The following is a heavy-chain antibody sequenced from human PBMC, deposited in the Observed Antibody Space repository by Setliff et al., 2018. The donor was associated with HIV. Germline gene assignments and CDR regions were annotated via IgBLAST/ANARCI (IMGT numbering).Heavy chain of an antibody. CDR2: IFNDGRT. CDR3: ARHFPSISLFFGDPGPFDR. V-gene: IGHV4-39*01. D-gene: IGHD3-10*01. CDR1: GGFISSSSYY. J-gene: IGHJ4*02. Sequence: PSETLSLTCTVSGGFISSSSYYWGWIRQPPVKGLEWIGSIFNDGRTYYNPSLKSRITIPMDTSTNQFSLKLSSVTAADTAVYFCARHFPSISLFFGDPGPFDRWGQGALVTVSS.